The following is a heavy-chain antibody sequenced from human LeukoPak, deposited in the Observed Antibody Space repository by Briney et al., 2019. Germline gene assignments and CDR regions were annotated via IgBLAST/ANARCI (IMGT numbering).Heavy chain of an antibody. CDR1: GGSISSGGYS. Sequence: SQPLSLTCAVSGGSISSGGYSWSWIRQPPGKGLEWIGCIYHSGSTYFNPSLKSRATISVDRSKNQFSLKLSSVTAADTAVYYCARGTGYSSGWEYFQHWGQGTLVCVSS. D-gene: IGHD6-19*01. J-gene: IGHJ1*01. CDR2: IYHSGST. V-gene: IGHV4-30-2*01. CDR3: ARGTGYSSGWEYFQH.